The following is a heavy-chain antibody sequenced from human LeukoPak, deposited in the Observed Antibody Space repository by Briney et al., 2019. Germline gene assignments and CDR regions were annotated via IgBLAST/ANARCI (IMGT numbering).Heavy chain of an antibody. J-gene: IGHJ4*02. CDR3: ARAGPFYTGNYLGY. D-gene: IGHD1-26*01. CDR2: ISYDGSNK. CDR1: GFTFSSYA. V-gene: IGHV3-30*04. Sequence: PGGSLRLSCAASGFTFSSYAMHWVRQAPGKGLEWVAVISYDGSNKYYADSVKGRFTISRDNSKNTLYLQMNSLRSDDTAVYYCARAGPFYTGNYLGYWGQGTLVTVSS.